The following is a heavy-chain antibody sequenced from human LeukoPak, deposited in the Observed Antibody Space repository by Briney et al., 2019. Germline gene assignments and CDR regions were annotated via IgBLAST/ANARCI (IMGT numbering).Heavy chain of an antibody. CDR2: ISAYNGNT. V-gene: IGHV1-18*01. CDR3: ARVVVAVAGTSPHLDY. CDR1: GYTSTSYG. D-gene: IGHD6-19*01. J-gene: IGHJ4*02. Sequence: ASAKVSCKASGYTSTSYGISWVRQAPGQGLEWMGWISAYNGNTNYAQKLQGRVTMTTDTSTSTAYMELRSLRSDDTAVYYCARVVVAVAGTSPHLDYWGQGTLVTVSS.